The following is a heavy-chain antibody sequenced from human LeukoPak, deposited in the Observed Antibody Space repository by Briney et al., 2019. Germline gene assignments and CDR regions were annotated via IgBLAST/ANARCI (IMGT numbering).Heavy chain of an antibody. V-gene: IGHV1-18*01. J-gene: IGHJ5*02. CDR3: ARATDYYGSSGYYGWFDP. CDR2: ISAYNGNT. CDR1: RYTFTSYG. D-gene: IGHD3-22*01. Sequence: ASVKVSCKASRYTFTSYGISWVRQAPGQGLEWMGWISAYNGNTNYAQKLQGRVTMTTDTSTSTAYMELRSLRSDDTAVYYCARATDYYGSSGYYGWFDPWGQGTLVTVSS.